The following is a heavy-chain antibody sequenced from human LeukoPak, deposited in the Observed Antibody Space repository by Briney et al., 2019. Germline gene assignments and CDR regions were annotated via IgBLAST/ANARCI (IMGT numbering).Heavy chain of an antibody. CDR3: SKDLGMVWGLITSSDY. V-gene: IGHV3-23*01. CDR2: ISGSGGST. CDR1: GFTFSSYA. Sequence: SGGSVRLSCAASGFTFSSYAISWVRQAPGKGREWVSAISGSGGSTYYADSVEGRFTISRDNTKNTLYLQMNSLRAEDTAVYYCSKDLGMVWGLITSSDYWGQGTLVTVSS. D-gene: IGHD3-10*01. J-gene: IGHJ4*02.